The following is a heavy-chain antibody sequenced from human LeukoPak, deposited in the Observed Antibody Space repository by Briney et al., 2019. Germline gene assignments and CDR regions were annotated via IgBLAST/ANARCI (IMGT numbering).Heavy chain of an antibody. V-gene: IGHV3-48*02. J-gene: IGHJ3*02. D-gene: IGHD4-23*01. CDR3: ARGGYGANDDAFDI. CDR2: ISSSTNTI. Sequence: PGGSLRLSCAASGFTFSTYWMYWVRQAPGKGLEWVSYISSSTNTIYYADSVKGRFTISRDNAKNSLFLQMNSLRDEDTAVYYCARGGYGANDDAFDIWGQGTMVTVSS. CDR1: GFTFSTYW.